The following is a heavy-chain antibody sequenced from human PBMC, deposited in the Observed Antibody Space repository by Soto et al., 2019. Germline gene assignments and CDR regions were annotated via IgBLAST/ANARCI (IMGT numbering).Heavy chain of an antibody. CDR2: IYSGGST. CDR1: GFTVSSNY. Sequence: EVQLVESGGGLIQPGGSLRLSCAASGFTVSSNYMSWVRQAPGKGLEWVAVIYSGGSTYYADSVKGRFTISRDNSKNTLYLQMNSLSAEDTAVYYCARDWGGWYDVYWGQGTLVTVSS. V-gene: IGHV3-53*01. D-gene: IGHD6-19*01. CDR3: ARDWGGWYDVY. J-gene: IGHJ4*02.